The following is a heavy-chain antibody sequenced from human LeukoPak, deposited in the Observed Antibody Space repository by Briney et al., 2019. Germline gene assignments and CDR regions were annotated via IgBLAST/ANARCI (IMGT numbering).Heavy chain of an antibody. J-gene: IGHJ5*02. D-gene: IGHD3-3*01. CDR2: IYPGDSDT. CDR1: GYSFTSYW. Sequence: GESLKISCKGSGYSFTSYWIGWVRQMPGKGLEWMGIIYPGDSDTRYSPSFQGQVTISADKSISTAYLQWSSLKASDTAMYYCARHGTYYDFWSGYYPNWFDPWGQGTRVIVSS. CDR3: ARHGTYYDFWSGYYPNWFDP. V-gene: IGHV5-51*01.